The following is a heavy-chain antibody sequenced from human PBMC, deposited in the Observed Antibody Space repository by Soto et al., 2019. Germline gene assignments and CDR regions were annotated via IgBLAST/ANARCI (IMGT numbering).Heavy chain of an antibody. D-gene: IGHD5-18*01. CDR1: GGTFSSSA. CDR3: ARVRRRIQLWSYFDY. CDR2: IIPIFGTA. Sequence: VQLVQSGAEVKKPGSSVKVSCKASGGTFSSSAISWVRQAPGQGLEWMGGIIPIFGTANYAQKFQGRVTITADESTSTAYMELSSLRSEDTAVYYWARVRRRIQLWSYFDYWGQGTLVTVSS. J-gene: IGHJ4*02. V-gene: IGHV1-69*01.